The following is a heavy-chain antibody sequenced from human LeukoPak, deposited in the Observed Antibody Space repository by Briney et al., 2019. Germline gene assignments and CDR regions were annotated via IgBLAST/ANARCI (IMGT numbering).Heavy chain of an antibody. V-gene: IGHV3-30*04. CDR1: AFTFSSYA. CDR3: ARGGAITSHAEYFQH. CDR2: ISYDGSNK. J-gene: IGHJ1*01. D-gene: IGHD1-26*01. Sequence: PGGSLRLSCAASAFTFSSYAMHWVRQAPGKGLKWVAVISYDGSNKYYADSVKGRFTIARDNSKNTLYLQMNSLRAEDTAVYYCARGGAITSHAEYFQHWGQGTLVTVSS.